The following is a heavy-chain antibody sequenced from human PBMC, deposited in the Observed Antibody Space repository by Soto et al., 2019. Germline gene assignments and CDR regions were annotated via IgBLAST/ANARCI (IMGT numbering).Heavy chain of an antibody. CDR3: ARDSRYCSSTSCYPRDSYYYYGMDV. CDR2: ISYDGSDK. V-gene: IGHV3-30-3*01. CDR1: GFIFRSYA. D-gene: IGHD2-2*01. Sequence: SLRLSCAASGFIFRSYAMHWVRQAPGKGLEWVTVISYDGSDKYYADSVKGRFTISRDNSKNTLYLQMNSLTAADTAVYYCARDSRYCSSTSCYPRDSYYYYGMDVWGQGTTVTVSS. J-gene: IGHJ6*02.